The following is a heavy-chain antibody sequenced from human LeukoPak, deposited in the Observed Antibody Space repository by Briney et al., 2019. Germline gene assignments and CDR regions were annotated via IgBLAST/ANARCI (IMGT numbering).Heavy chain of an antibody. D-gene: IGHD2-15*01. CDR3: AKSHLVVVVAATQVYFDY. CDR2: ISYNGSNK. CDR1: GFTFSSYG. J-gene: IGHJ4*02. Sequence: GGSLRLSCAASGFTFSSYGMHWVRQAPGKGLEWVAVISYNGSNKYYADSVKGRFTISRDNSKNTLYLQMNSLRAEDTAVYYCAKSHLVVVVAATQVYFDYWGQGTLVTVSS. V-gene: IGHV3-30*18.